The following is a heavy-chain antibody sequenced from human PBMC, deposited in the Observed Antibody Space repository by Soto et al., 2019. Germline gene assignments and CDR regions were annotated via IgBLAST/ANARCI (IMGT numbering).Heavy chain of an antibody. J-gene: IGHJ3*02. D-gene: IGHD3-22*01. CDR1: GGSFSGYY. Sequence: SETLSLTCAVYGGSFSGYYWSWIRQPPGKGLEWIGEINHSGSTNYNPSLKSRVTISVDTSKNQFSLKLSSVTAADTVVYYCARGKDYYDSSDMTERGAFDIWGQGTMVTVSS. CDR2: INHSGST. V-gene: IGHV4-34*01. CDR3: ARGKDYYDSSDMTERGAFDI.